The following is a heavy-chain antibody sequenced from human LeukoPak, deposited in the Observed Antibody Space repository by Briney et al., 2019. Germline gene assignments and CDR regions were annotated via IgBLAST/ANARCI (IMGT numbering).Heavy chain of an antibody. CDR1: GFTFSSYA. V-gene: IGHV3-30-3*01. J-gene: IGHJ6*02. Sequence: PGGSLRLSCAPSGFTFSSYAMYWVREAPGKGLEWVAHISYDGSNKYYADSVKGRFSISRDNTKNTLCLQMNSLRAEDTAVYYCAREGPGMYCSGGSCYSLGYYYYGMDVWGQGTTVTVSS. D-gene: IGHD2-15*01. CDR3: AREGPGMYCSGGSCYSLGYYYYGMDV. CDR2: ISYDGSNK.